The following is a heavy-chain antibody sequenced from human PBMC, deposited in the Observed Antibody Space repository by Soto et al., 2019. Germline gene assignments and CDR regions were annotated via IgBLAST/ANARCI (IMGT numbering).Heavy chain of an antibody. CDR1: GYTLTSYA. V-gene: IGHV1-3*01. CDR2: INAGNGNT. J-gene: IGHJ4*02. D-gene: IGHD3-9*01. CDR3: ARDERYFDWLCFDY. Sequence: ASVKVPCRASGYTLTSYAMHWVRQAPEQRLEWMGWINAGNGNTKYSQEFQGRVTITRDTSAGTAYMELSSLRSEDTAVYYCARDERYFDWLCFDYWGQGTLVTVSS.